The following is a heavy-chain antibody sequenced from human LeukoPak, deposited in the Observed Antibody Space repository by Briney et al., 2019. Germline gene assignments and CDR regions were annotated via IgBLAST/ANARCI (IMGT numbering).Heavy chain of an antibody. CDR1: GYIFTSYY. V-gene: IGHV1-46*01. Sequence: ASVKVSCKASGYIFTSYYIHWVRQAPGEGLEWMGMIYPRDGSTSYAQKFQGRVTVTRDTSTSTVHMELSGLRSEDTAVYYCARDQEGFDYWGQGTLVTVSS. J-gene: IGHJ4*02. CDR3: ARDQEGFDY. CDR2: IYPRDGST.